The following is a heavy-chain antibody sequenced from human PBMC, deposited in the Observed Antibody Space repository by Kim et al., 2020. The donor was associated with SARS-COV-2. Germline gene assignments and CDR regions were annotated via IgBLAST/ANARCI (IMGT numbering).Heavy chain of an antibody. CDR2: VFDSGST. CDR1: GGSISYYY. J-gene: IGHJ2*01. Sequence: SETLSLTCTVSGGSISYYYWTWIRQPPGKGLEWIGYVFDSGSTNYNPSLKSRVTISLGTSKKQFSLQLTSVTAADTAVYYCARGKYYYDGSGNPRFWYFDLWGRGTRVTVPS. CDR3: ARGKYYYDGSGNPRFWYFDL. D-gene: IGHD3-22*01. V-gene: IGHV4-59*01.